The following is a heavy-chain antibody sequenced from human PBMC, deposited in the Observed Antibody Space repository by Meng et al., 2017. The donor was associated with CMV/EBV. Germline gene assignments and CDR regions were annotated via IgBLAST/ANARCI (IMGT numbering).Heavy chain of an antibody. CDR1: GGTFSSYA. D-gene: IGHD6-13*01. V-gene: IGHV1-18*01. Sequence: ASVKVSCKASGGTFSSYAISWVRQAPGQGLEWMGWISAYNGNTNYAQKLQGRVTMTTDTSTSTAYMELRSLRSDDTAVYYCARLPHSSSGYYYYGMDVWGQGTTVTVSS. CDR3: ARLPHSSSGYYYYGMDV. J-gene: IGHJ6*02. CDR2: ISAYNGNT.